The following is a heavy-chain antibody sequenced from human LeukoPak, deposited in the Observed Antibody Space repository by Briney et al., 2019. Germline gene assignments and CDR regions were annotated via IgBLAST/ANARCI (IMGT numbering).Heavy chain of an antibody. CDR3: RRSIDY. J-gene: IGHJ4*02. CDR1: GFTFSSYG. V-gene: IGHV3-30*02. Sequence: GGSLRLSCAASGFTFSSYGMHWVRQAPGKGLEWVAFIRYDGSNKYYADSVKGRFTISREDSKNTAYLQMNSLKTEDTAVYYCRRSIDYWGQGTLVTVSS. CDR2: IRYDGSNK. D-gene: IGHD5/OR15-5a*01.